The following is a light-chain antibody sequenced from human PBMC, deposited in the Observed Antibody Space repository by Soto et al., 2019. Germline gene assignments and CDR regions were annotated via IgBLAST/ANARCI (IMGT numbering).Light chain of an antibody. J-gene: IGKJ4*01. CDR1: QGISSY. V-gene: IGKV1-8*01. Sequence: IRMTQSPSSLSASTGDRVTITCRASQGISSYLAWYQQKPGKAPELLIYAASTLQSGVPSRFSGSGSGTDFTLTISCLQSEDFATYYCQQYYSFPLTFGGGTKVDIK. CDR2: AAS. CDR3: QQYYSFPLT.